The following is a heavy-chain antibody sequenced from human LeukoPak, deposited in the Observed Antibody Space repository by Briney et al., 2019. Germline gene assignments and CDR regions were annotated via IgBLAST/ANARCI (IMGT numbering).Heavy chain of an antibody. Sequence: PGGSLRLSCAASGFIFSNYNMNWVRQAPGKGLEWVPYISSSGSTIYYADSVKGRFTISRDNAKSSLYLQMNSLRADDTAVYYCVTAFAYWGQGTLVTVSS. CDR2: ISSSGSTI. J-gene: IGHJ4*02. V-gene: IGHV3-48*01. CDR3: VTAFAY. CDR1: GFIFSNYN.